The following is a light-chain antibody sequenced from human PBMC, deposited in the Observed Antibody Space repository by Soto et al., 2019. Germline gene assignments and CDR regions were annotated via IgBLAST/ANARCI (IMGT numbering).Light chain of an antibody. V-gene: IGKV1-39*01. J-gene: IGKJ1*01. CDR3: HQSYRTPQK. CDR2: AAS. Sequence: DIQGTESPSSLSAFVGDRVTITCRASQSISSYLNWYQQKPGKAPKLLISAASSLQSGVPSRFSGSGAGTDFTLSITSLQPEDFATYYCHQSYRTPQKFGQGTKVDIK. CDR1: QSISSY.